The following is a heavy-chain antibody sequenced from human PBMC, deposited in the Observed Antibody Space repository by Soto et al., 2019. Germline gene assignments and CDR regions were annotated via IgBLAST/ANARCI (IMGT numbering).Heavy chain of an antibody. CDR2: IYISGTT. D-gene: IGHD3-22*01. CDR1: GGSISSGAYY. V-gene: IGHV4-31*03. CDR3: ARAGSSGYYFDY. J-gene: IGHJ4*02. Sequence: QVQLQESGPGLVKPSQTLSLTCTVSGGSISSGAYYWSWIRQHPGKGLAWLGYIYISGTTYYNPSLNSRITISVDTSKNPFSLKLSSVTAADTAVYYCARAGSSGYYFDYWGQGTLVTVSS.